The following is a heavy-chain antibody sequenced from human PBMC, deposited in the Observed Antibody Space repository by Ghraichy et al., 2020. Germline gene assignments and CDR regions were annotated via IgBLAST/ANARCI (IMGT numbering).Heavy chain of an antibody. D-gene: IGHD6-13*01. Sequence: ESLNISCTVSGGSISSSSYYWGWIRQPPGKGLEWIGSIYYSGSTYYNPSLKSRVTISVDTSKNQFSLKLSSVTAADTAVYYCARRGRKQLVYYYYYGMDVWGQGTTVTVSS. CDR2: IYYSGST. CDR3: ARRGRKQLVYYYYYGMDV. CDR1: GGSISSSSYY. J-gene: IGHJ6*02. V-gene: IGHV4-39*01.